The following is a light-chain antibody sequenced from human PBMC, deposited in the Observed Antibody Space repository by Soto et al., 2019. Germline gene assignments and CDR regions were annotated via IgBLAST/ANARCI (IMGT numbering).Light chain of an antibody. J-gene: IGKJ2*01. Sequence: DIVMTKSPDSLAVSLGEKATINCKSSQSVLKRSNNKNYLAWYQVKPGQPPKLLIYWASTRESGVPDRFSGSGSGTDFTLSISGLQAEDVAVYYCHQYYGAPYAFGQGTKLEI. CDR3: HQYYGAPYA. V-gene: IGKV4-1*01. CDR2: WAS. CDR1: QSVLKRSNNKNY.